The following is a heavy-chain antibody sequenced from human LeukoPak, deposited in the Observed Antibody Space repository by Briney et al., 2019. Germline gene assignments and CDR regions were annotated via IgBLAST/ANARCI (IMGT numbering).Heavy chain of an antibody. Sequence: GGSLRLSCAASGFTFSTYAMSWVRQAPGRGLEWVSSISASGGSTYYVGSVKGRFTISRDKSQNTLYLQMNSLRAEDTAVYYCARDSSEGTDYWGQGTLVTVSS. CDR1: GFTFSTYA. V-gene: IGHV3-23*01. CDR3: ARDSSEGTDY. CDR2: ISASGGST. J-gene: IGHJ4*02. D-gene: IGHD6-25*01.